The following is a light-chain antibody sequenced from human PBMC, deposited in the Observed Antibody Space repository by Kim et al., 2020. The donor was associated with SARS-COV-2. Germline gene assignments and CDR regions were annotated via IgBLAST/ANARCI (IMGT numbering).Light chain of an antibody. V-gene: IGLV1-44*01. CDR1: SSNIGSNT. Sequence: GQRFTISCPGSSSNIGSNTVNWYHQHPGRAPNLLIYSINQRPSGVPDRFAGSKSGPSASLAISGLQSEDETDYYCAAWDGSLSGWMFGGGTKLTVL. CDR3: AAWDGSLSGWM. CDR2: SIN. J-gene: IGLJ3*02.